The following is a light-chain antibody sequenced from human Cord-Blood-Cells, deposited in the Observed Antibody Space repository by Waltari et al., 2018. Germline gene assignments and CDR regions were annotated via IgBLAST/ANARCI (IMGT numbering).Light chain of an antibody. CDR3: SSYTSSSTWV. Sequence: QSALTQPASVSGSPGQSITISCTGTSSDVGGFKYFSWYQHHPGKAPKLMIYDVSNRPSGVSNRFSGSKSGNTASLTISGLQAEDEADYYCSSYTSSSTWVFGGGTKLTVL. J-gene: IGLJ3*02. CDR1: SSDVGGFKY. V-gene: IGLV2-14*03. CDR2: DVS.